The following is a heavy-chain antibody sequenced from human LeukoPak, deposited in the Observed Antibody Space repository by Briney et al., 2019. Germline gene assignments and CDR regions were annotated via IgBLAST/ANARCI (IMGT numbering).Heavy chain of an antibody. J-gene: IGHJ4*02. D-gene: IGHD3-22*01. V-gene: IGHV3-23*01. Sequence: PGGSLRLSCAASGFTFSSYAMSWVRQAPGKGLEWVSAISGSGGSTYYADSVKGRFTISRDNSKNTLYLQMNSLRAEDTAVYYCARGNRGDYDSTNYFDYWGQGTLVTVSS. CDR2: ISGSGGST. CDR1: GFTFSSYA. CDR3: ARGNRGDYDSTNYFDY.